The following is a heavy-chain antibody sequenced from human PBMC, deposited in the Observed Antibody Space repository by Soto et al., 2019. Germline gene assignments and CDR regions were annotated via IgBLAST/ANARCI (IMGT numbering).Heavy chain of an antibody. D-gene: IGHD6-6*01. V-gene: IGHV1-69*13. CDR2: IIPIFGTA. J-gene: IGHJ6*02. CDR3: ANVKDRSSSPHYGMDV. CDR1: GGTFSSYA. Sequence: SVKVSCKASGGTFSSYAISWVRQAPGQGLEWMGGIIPIFGTANYAQKFQGRVTITADESTSTAYMELSSLRSEDTAVYYCANVKDRSSSPHYGMDVWGQGTTVTVYS.